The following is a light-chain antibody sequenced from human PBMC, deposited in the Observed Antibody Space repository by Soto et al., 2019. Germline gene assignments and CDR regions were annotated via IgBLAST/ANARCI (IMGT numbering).Light chain of an antibody. V-gene: IGLV2-14*01. CDR2: EVS. CDR3: SSYTSSSSVV. J-gene: IGLJ2*01. CDR1: SSDVGGYNY. Sequence: QSALTQPASVSGSPGQSITISCTGTSSDVGGYNYVSWYQQHPGKAPKLMIYEVSNRPSGVSNRFSGSKSGNTASLTISGLPAEDEADYYCSSYTSSSSVVFGGGTKLTVL.